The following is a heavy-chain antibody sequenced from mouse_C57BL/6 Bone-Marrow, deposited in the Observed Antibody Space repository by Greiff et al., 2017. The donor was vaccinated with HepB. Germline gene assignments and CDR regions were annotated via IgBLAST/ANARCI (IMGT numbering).Heavy chain of an antibody. J-gene: IGHJ1*03. V-gene: IGHV1-81*01. CDR3: ARWAYYSNRYWYFDV. CDR1: GYTFTSYG. Sequence: QVQLQQSGAELARPGASVKLSCKASGYTFTSYGISWVKQRTGQGLEWIGEIYPRSGNTYYNEKFKGKATLTADKSSSTAYMELRSLTSEDSAVYFCARWAYYSNRYWYFDVWGTGTTVTVSS. CDR2: IYPRSGNT. D-gene: IGHD2-5*01.